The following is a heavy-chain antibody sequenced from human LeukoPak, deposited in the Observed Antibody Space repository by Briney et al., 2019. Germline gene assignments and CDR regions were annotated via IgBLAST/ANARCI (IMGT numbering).Heavy chain of an antibody. Sequence: GGSLRLSCAASGFTFSSYALHWVRQAPGKGLEWVALISYDGSNKYYTDSVKGRFTISRDNSKNTLYLQMNTLRAEDTAVYYCARDSGQQWLVDYFGYWGQGTLVTVSS. CDR3: ARDSGQQWLVDYFGY. J-gene: IGHJ4*02. V-gene: IGHV3-30*04. CDR2: ISYDGSNK. CDR1: GFTFSSYA. D-gene: IGHD6-19*01.